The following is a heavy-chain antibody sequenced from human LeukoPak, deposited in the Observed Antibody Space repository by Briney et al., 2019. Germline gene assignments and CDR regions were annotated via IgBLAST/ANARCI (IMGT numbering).Heavy chain of an antibody. V-gene: IGHV4-38-2*02. J-gene: IGHJ4*02. D-gene: IGHD3-10*01. Sequence: SETLSLTCSVSNYSISRTYHWGWIRQPPGKGLEWIGTIYHSGTTYYSPSLKSRVTISIHTSKNQFSLRLTSVTAADTAVYYCATMMYGSGNYYNSDYWGQGTLVTVSS. CDR1: NYSISRTYH. CDR3: ATMMYGSGNYYNSDY. CDR2: IYHSGTT.